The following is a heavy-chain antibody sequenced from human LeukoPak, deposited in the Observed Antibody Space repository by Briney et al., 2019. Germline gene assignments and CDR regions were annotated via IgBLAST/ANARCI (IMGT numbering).Heavy chain of an antibody. Sequence: SETLSLTCAVYGGSFSGYYWSWIRQPPGKGLEWIGEINHSGSTNYNPSLKSRVTISVDTSKNQFSLKLSSVTAADTAVHYCAAEQQLWFDPWGQGTLVTVSS. CDR2: INHSGST. CDR3: AAEQQLWFDP. V-gene: IGHV4-34*01. CDR1: GGSFSGYY. J-gene: IGHJ5*02. D-gene: IGHD6-13*01.